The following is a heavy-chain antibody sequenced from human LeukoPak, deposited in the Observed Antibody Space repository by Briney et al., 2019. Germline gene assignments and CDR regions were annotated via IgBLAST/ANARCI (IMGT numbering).Heavy chain of an antibody. CDR2: ISYDGSSK. D-gene: IGHD1-26*01. CDR1: GFTFSSYG. V-gene: IGHV3-30*18. J-gene: IGHJ4*02. CDR3: AKDVVGARYNYFDY. Sequence: GGSLRLSCAASGFTFSSYGMHWVRQAPGKGLEWVAVISYDGSSKCYGDSVKGRFTISRDNSKNTLYLQMNSLRPEDTAVYYCAKDVVGARYNYFDYWGQGTLVTVSS.